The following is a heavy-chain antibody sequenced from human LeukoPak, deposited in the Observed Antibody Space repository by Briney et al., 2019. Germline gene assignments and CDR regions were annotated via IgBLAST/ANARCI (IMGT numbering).Heavy chain of an antibody. CDR1: GFTFSDFW. CDR3: ARGREGSGWYWGY. Sequence: GGSLRLSCAASGFTFSDFWMSWVRQAPGKGLEWVSSISSSSSYIYYADSVKGRFTISRDNAKNSLYLQMNSLRAEDTAVYYCARGREGSGWYWGYWGQGTLVTVSS. V-gene: IGHV3-21*01. D-gene: IGHD6-19*01. J-gene: IGHJ4*02. CDR2: ISSSSSYI.